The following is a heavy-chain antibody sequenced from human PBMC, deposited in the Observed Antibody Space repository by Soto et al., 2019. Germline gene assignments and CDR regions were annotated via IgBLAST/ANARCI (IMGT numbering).Heavy chain of an antibody. J-gene: IGHJ3*01. V-gene: IGHV4-34*01. CDR3: ARLKPPS. Sequence: PSETLCLTCGVYGGSFSCYYWTWIRQPPGKGLEWIGEINHSGSTNYNPSLKSRVTISVDTSKNQFSLKLSSVTAADTAVYYCARLKPPSWGQGTMVTVSS. CDR2: INHSGST. CDR1: GGSFSCYY.